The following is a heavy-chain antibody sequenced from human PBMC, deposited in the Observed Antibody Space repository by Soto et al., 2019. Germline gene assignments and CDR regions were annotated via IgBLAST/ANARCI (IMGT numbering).Heavy chain of an antibody. J-gene: IGHJ3*01. CDR2: ISGYNGNT. Sequence: QVQLVQSEAEVKKPGASVKVSCKASGYTFSKYGISWVRQAPGQGLEWMGWISGYNGNTNYAQNLQGRVTMTTDTSTSTAYMELRGLRSDDTAVYYCARDLRITMVRGAFDVWGQGTMVTVSS. CDR3: ARDLRITMVRGAFDV. V-gene: IGHV1-18*01. D-gene: IGHD3-10*01. CDR1: GYTFSKYG.